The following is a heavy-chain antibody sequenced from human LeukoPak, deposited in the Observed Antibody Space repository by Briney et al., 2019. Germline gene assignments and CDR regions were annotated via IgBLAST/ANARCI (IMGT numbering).Heavy chain of an antibody. CDR1: GFTFSSYW. CDR3: ATKTPGNYPYDF. J-gene: IGHJ4*02. V-gene: IGHV3-23*01. D-gene: IGHD3-22*01. CDR2: SGTDGDT. Sequence: GGSLRLSCAASGFTFSSYWMHWVRQAPGKGLEWVSTSGTDGDTYYADSVRGRFTISRDFSKNTVFLQMTSLRVEDTAIYYCATKTPGNYPYDFWGQGTLVVVSP.